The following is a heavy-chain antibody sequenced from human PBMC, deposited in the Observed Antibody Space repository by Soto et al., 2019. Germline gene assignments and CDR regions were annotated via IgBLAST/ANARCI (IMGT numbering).Heavy chain of an antibody. Sequence: AGSLRLSCAAAGFSFSDYGMHWVRQGPGKGLEWEAAISHGGLRKHYEDAVKGRFTISRDNSKKTVYLHLSSLRRDDTAKYDLVKDWVVGSNRYQLDYWGQGTVVTVSS. V-gene: IGHV3-30*18. J-gene: IGHJ4*02. CDR3: VKDWVVGSNRYQLDY. CDR2: ISHGGLRK. D-gene: IGHD1-26*01. CDR1: GFSFSDYG.